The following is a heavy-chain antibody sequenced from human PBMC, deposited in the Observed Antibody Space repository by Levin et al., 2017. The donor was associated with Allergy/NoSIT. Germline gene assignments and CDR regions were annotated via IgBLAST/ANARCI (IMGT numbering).Heavy chain of an antibody. D-gene: IGHD5-12*01. CDR1: GFMFSTYP. V-gene: IGHV3-23*01. CDR2: IGSGGSDT. Sequence: HPGGSLRLSCAASGFMFSTYPMTWVRQAPGKGLEWVSAIGSGGSDTYYADSVNGRFTISRDNSKNTLFLQMNSLRAEDTAQYYCAKFLTSGICWPFDYWGQGTLVTVSS. CDR3: AKFLTSGICWPFDY. J-gene: IGHJ4*02.